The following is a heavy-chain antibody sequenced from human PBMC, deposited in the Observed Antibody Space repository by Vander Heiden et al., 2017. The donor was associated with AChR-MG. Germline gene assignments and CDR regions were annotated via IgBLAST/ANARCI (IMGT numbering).Heavy chain of an antibody. J-gene: IGHJ4*02. V-gene: IGHV3-9*01. Sequence: EVQLVESGGGLVQPGRSLRLSCAASGFPFYDYAMHWVRQAPGKGLEWVSGISWNSGSIGYADSVKGRFTISRDNAKNSLYLQMNSLRAEDTALYYCAKDKGWELLLYFDYWGQGTLVTVSS. D-gene: IGHD1-26*01. CDR1: GFPFYDYA. CDR2: ISWNSGSI. CDR3: AKDKGWELLLYFDY.